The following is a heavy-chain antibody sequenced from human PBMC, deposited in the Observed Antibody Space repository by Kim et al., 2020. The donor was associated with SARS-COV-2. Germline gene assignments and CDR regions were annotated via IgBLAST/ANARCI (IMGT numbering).Heavy chain of an antibody. J-gene: IGHJ1*01. Sequence: GGSLRLSCAASGFTFSDYYMSWIRQAPGKGLEWVSYISSRGNTIFYADSVKDRFTISRDNAKNSLYLQMNSLRAEDTAFYYCARDPLTTVTSVIFQHWGQGTLVTVSS. V-gene: IGHV3-11*01. D-gene: IGHD4-17*01. CDR2: ISSRGNTI. CDR1: GFTFSDYY. CDR3: ARDPLTTVTSVIFQH.